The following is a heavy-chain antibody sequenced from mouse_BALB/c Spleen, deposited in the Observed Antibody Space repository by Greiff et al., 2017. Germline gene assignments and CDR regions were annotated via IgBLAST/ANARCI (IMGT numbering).Heavy chain of an antibody. CDR2: SRNKANDYTT. V-gene: IGHV7-1*02. CDR1: GFTFSDFY. Sequence: EVKVVESGGGLVQPGGSLRLSCATSGFTFSDFYMEWVRQPPGKRLEWIAASRNKANDYTTEYSASVKGRFIVSRDTSQSILYLQMNALRAEDTAIYYCARDAGKNGYPFAYWGQGTLVTVSA. CDR3: ARDAGKNGYPFAY. D-gene: IGHD2-2*01. J-gene: IGHJ3*01.